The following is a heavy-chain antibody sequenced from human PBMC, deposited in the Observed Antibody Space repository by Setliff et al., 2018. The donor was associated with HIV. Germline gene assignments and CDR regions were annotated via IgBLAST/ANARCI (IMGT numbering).Heavy chain of an antibody. CDR1: GGTFSSYA. CDR3: ARVGPWYYKSSGYLASWDY. CDR2: IIPIFGTA. V-gene: IGHV1-69*13. D-gene: IGHD3-22*01. Sequence: GASVKVSCKASGGTFSSYAISWARQAPGQGLEWMGGIIPIFGTANYAQKFQGRVTITADESTTTTYMALSSLRTDDTAVYYCARVGPWYYKSSGYLASWDYWGQGTLVTVSS. J-gene: IGHJ4*02.